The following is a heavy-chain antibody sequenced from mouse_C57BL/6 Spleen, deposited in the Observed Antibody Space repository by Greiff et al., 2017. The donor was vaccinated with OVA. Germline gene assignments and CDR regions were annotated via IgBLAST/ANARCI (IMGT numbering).Heavy chain of an antibody. J-gene: IGHJ3*01. CDR2: IDPSDSYT. Sequence: QVQLQQPGAELVKTGASVKLSCKASGYTFTSYWMQWVKQRPGQGLAGIGEIDPSDSYTNYHQKFKGQATLTVDTSSSTAYMQLSSLTSENSAVYYCARSGSSGPFAYGGQGTLVTVSA. V-gene: IGHV1-50*01. D-gene: IGHD3-2*02. CDR1: GYTFTSYW. CDR3: ARSGSSGPFAY.